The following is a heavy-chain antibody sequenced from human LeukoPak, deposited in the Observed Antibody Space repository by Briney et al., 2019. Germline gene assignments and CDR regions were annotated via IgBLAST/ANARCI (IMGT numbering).Heavy chain of an antibody. CDR3: ARDSDATYYYDSSGLLDY. Sequence: ASVKVSCKASGYTFTSYGISWVRQAPGQGPEWMGWISAYNGNTNYAQKLQGRVTMTTDTSTSTAYMELRSLRSDDTAVYYCARDSDATYYYDSSGLLDYWGQGTLVTVSS. CDR1: GYTFTSYG. D-gene: IGHD3-22*01. J-gene: IGHJ4*02. CDR2: ISAYNGNT. V-gene: IGHV1-18*01.